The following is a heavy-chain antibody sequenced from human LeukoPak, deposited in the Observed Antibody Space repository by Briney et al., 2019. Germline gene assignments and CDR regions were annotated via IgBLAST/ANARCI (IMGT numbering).Heavy chain of an antibody. CDR3: ARTTGWLVYDAFDI. CDR2: VSGSGGST. Sequence: PGASLRLSCAASGFTFSSYAMSWVRQAPGKGLEWVSAVSGSGGSTYYADSVKGRFTISRDNSKNTLYLQMNSLRAEDTAVYYCARTTGWLVYDAFDIWGQVTMVTVSS. J-gene: IGHJ3*02. V-gene: IGHV3-23*01. D-gene: IGHD6-19*01. CDR1: GFTFSSYA.